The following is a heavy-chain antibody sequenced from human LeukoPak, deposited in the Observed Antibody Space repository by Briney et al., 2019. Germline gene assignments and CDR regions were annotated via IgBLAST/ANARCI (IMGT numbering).Heavy chain of an antibody. CDR3: ARRGRDFWSGSTKYYFDY. CDR1: GGSFSGYY. Sequence: PSETLSLTCAVYGGSFSGYYWSWIRQPPGKGLEWIGEINHSGSTNHNPSLKSRVTISVDTSKNQFSLKLSSVTAADTAVYYCARRGRDFWSGSTKYYFDYWGQGTLVTVSS. V-gene: IGHV4-34*01. D-gene: IGHD3-3*01. J-gene: IGHJ4*02. CDR2: INHSGST.